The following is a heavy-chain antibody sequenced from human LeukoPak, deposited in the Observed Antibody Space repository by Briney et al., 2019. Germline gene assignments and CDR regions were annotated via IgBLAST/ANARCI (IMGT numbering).Heavy chain of an antibody. CDR2: ISGSGGST. J-gene: IGHJ5*02. D-gene: IGHD3-9*01. CDR3: GSGKILQYFDWHNNWFDT. V-gene: IGHV3-23*01. CDR1: GFTFSSYA. Sequence: PGGSLRLSCAASGFTFSSYAMSWVRQAPGKGLEWVSTISGSGGSTYYADSVKGRFTISRDNSKNTLYLQMNSLRAEDTAVYYCGSGKILQYFDWHNNWFDTWGQGTLVTVSS.